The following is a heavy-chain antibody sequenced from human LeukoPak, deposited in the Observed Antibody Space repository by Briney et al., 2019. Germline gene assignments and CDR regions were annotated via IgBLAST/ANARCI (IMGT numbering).Heavy chain of an antibody. J-gene: IGHJ4*02. V-gene: IGHV3-23*01. CDR1: GFTFSSYA. D-gene: IGHD1-26*01. Sequence: GGSLRLSCAASGFTFSSYAMSWVRQAPGKGLEWVSAISGSGGSTYYADPVRGRFTISRDNSKNTLYLQMNSLRAEDTAVYYCAKAGGSSRSEYYFDYWGQGTLVTVSS. CDR3: AKAGGSSRSEYYFDY. CDR2: ISGSGGST.